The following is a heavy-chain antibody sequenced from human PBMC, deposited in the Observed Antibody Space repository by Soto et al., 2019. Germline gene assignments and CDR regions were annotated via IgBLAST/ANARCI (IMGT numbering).Heavy chain of an antibody. V-gene: IGHV3-30-3*01. CDR3: ARDERRYCSSTSCHYYGMDV. J-gene: IGHJ6*02. Sequence: PGGSLRLSCAASGFTFSSYAMHWVRQAPGKGLEWVAVISYDGSNKYYADSVKGRFTISRDNSKNTLYLQMNSLRAEDTAVYYCARDERRYCSSTSCHYYGMDVWGQGTTVTVSS. D-gene: IGHD2-2*01. CDR2: ISYDGSNK. CDR1: GFTFSSYA.